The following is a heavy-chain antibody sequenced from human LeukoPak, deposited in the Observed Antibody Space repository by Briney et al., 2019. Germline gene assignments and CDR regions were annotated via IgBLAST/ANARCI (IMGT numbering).Heavy chain of an antibody. D-gene: IGHD6-13*01. Sequence: GGSLRLSCAASGFTVSSNYMSWVRQAPGKGPEWVSSISSSSSYIYYADSVKGRFTISRDNAKNSLYLQMNSLRAEDTAVYYCARDPIAAAGTYFDYWGQGTLVTVSS. CDR3: ARDPIAAAGTYFDY. V-gene: IGHV3-21*01. CDR2: ISSSSSYI. J-gene: IGHJ4*02. CDR1: GFTVSSNY.